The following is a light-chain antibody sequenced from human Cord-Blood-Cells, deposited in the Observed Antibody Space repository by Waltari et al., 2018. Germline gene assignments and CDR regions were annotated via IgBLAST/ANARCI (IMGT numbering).Light chain of an antibody. CDR1: QSISSW. V-gene: IGKV1-5*03. J-gene: IGKJ5*01. CDR3: QQYNSYSIT. CDR2: KAS. Sequence: DIQTTQPPLPLSAAVGDGVDITCRASQSISSWLAWYQQKPGKAPKLLIYKASSLESGVPSRFSGSGSGTEFTLTISSLQPDDFATYYCQQYNSYSITFGQGTRLEIK.